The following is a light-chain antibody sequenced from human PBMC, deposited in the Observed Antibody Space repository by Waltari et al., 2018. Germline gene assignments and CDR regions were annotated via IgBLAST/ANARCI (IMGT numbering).Light chain of an antibody. CDR1: QSVGTY. CDR3: QQRRSWPLT. Sequence: EIVLTQSPAILSFSPGDRATLSCRASQSVGTYLPWYQQRPGQSPRLLIYDASYRATGIPARFSGSGSETDFTLTISSLQPEDFAVYYCQQRRSWPLTFGGGTRVQI. CDR2: DAS. V-gene: IGKV3-11*01. J-gene: IGKJ4*01.